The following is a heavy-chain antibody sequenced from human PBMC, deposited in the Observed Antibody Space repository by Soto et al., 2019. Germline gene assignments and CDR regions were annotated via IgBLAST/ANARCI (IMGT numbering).Heavy chain of an antibody. Sequence: QVHLVQSGVEVKTPGSSVKVSCQASGYTFFTYDMSWVRQAPGPGLEWMGWISTYSVDTKYAQKFQGRVTMTTDTSTTTAYLELRSLRSDDTAVYYCARHHAPTTVENWFDPWGQGTLVTVSS. D-gene: IGHD3-22*01. CDR3: ARHHAPTTVENWFDP. CDR1: GYTFFTYD. J-gene: IGHJ5*02. CDR2: ISTYSVDT. V-gene: IGHV1-18*01.